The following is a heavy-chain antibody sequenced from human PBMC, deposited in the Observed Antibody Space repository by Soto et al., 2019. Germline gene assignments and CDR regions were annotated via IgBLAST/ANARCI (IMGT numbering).Heavy chain of an antibody. CDR3: VKVPRRVGWDHLDY. V-gene: IGHV3-64D*08. CDR2: ISSNGGST. Sequence: GGSLRLSCSASGFTFSSYAMHWVRQAPGKGLEYVSAISSNGGSTYYADSVKGRFTISRDNSKNTLYLQMSSLRAEDTAVYYCVKVPRRVGWDHLDYWGQGTLVTVSS. J-gene: IGHJ4*02. D-gene: IGHD6-19*01. CDR1: GFTFSSYA.